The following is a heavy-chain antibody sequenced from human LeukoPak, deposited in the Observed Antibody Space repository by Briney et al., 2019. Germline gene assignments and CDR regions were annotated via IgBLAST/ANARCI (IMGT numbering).Heavy chain of an antibody. CDR3: TTSYYYGSGSYYNLCDY. Sequence: KPGGSLRLSCAASGFTFSSYAMSWVRQAPGKGLEWVGRIKSKTDGGTTDYAAPVKGRFTISRDDSKNTLYLQMNSLKTEDTAVYYCTTSYYYGSGSYYNLCDYWGQGTLVTVSS. V-gene: IGHV3-15*01. CDR2: IKSKTDGGTT. CDR1: GFTFSSYA. D-gene: IGHD3-10*01. J-gene: IGHJ4*02.